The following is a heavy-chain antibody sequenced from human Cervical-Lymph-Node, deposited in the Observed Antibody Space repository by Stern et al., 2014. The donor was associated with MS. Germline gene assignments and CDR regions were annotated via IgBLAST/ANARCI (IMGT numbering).Heavy chain of an antibody. V-gene: IGHV4-39*02. CDR2: VYYSGLP. Sequence: QVQLQESGPGLVKPSETLSLTCTVSGGSITNRDYWGWIRQSPGKGLEWIGSVYYSGLPYYRPSLKCRATIPIDTSRNQFFLSLTSVPATDTAVYFCARGVTAVTNYVPNWCFDLWGRGTLVTVSS. CDR3: ARGVTAVTNYVPNWCFDL. D-gene: IGHD4-11*01. J-gene: IGHJ2*01. CDR1: GGSITNRDY.